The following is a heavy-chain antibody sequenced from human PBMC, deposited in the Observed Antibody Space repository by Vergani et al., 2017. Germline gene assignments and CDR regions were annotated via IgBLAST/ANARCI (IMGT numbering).Heavy chain of an antibody. D-gene: IGHD6-13*01. CDR3: AGDTHSWQRADR. V-gene: IGHV4-59*01. CDR1: GGSISSYY. J-gene: IGHJ5*02. CDR2: IYYSGST. Sequence: QVQLQESGPGLVKPSETLSLTCTVSGGSISSYYWSWIRQPPGKGLEWIGNIYYSGSTNYNPSLKSRVTISVASSKNQFSLRLTSVTAADSAIYYCAGDTHSWQRADRWGQGLLVSVSS.